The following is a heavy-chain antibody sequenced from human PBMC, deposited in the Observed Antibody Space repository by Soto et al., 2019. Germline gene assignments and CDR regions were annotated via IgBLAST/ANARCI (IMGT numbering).Heavy chain of an antibody. J-gene: IGHJ4*02. CDR1: GYSFTSYW. CDR3: ARVYTGENYDSSGYYGSSFGY. D-gene: IGHD3-22*01. Sequence: EVQLVQSGAEVKKPGESLKISCKGSGYSFTSYWIGWVRQMPGKGLEWMGIIYPGDSDTRYSPSFQGQVTISADKSISTAYLQWSSLKASDTAMYYCARVYTGENYDSSGYYGSSFGYWGQGTLVTVSS. V-gene: IGHV5-51*01. CDR2: IYPGDSDT.